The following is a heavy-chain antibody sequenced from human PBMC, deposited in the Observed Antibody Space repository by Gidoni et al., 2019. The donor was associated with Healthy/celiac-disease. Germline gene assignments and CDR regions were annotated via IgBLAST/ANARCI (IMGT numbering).Heavy chain of an antibody. CDR3: AKRAAAGTYYYMDV. D-gene: IGHD6-13*01. CDR1: GFTFDDYA. V-gene: IGHV3-9*01. CDR2: ISWNSGSI. Sequence: EVQLVESGGGLVQPGRSLRLSCAASGFTFDDYAMHWVRQAPGKGLEWVSGISWNSGSIGYADSVKGRFTISRDNAKNSLYLQMNSLRAEDTALYYCAKRAAAGTYYYMDVWGKGTTVTVSS. J-gene: IGHJ6*03.